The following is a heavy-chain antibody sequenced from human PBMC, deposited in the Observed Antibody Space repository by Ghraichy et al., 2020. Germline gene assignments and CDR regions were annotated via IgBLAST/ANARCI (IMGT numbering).Heavy chain of an antibody. D-gene: IGHD5-24*01. V-gene: IGHV4-59*08. CDR3: ARHNLGSRDGYFDY. CDR2: IYYSGST. J-gene: IGHJ4*02. CDR1: GGSISSYY. Sequence: SETLSLTCTVSGGSISSYYWSWIRQPPGKGLEWIGYIYYSGSTNYNPSLKSRVTISVDTSKNQFSLKLSSVTAADTAVYYCARHNLGSRDGYFDYWGQGTLVTVSS.